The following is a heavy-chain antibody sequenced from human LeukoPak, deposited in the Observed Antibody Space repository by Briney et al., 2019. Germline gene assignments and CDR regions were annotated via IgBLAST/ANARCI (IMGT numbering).Heavy chain of an antibody. CDR3: ARTATDTGEFDY. CDR1: GFTFSSYS. D-gene: IGHD6-13*01. J-gene: IGHJ4*02. Sequence: GSLRRSCAASGFTFSSYSMNWVRPAPGKGLACVSSISSSSSSIYYADSVKGRFTISRDDAKNSLYLQMNSLRAEDTAVYYCARTATDTGEFDYWGQGTLVTVSP. V-gene: IGHV3-21*01. CDR2: ISSSSSSI.